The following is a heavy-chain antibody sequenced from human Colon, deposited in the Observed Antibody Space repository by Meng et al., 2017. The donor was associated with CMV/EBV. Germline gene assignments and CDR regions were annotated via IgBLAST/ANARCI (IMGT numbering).Heavy chain of an antibody. V-gene: IGHV3-23*03. CDR2: IYYGGGAT. J-gene: IGHJ3*02. CDR1: GFTFSDYF. D-gene: IGHD3-22*01. Sequence: GESLKISCAASGFTFSDYFMTWIRQAPGKGLEWVSSIYYGGGATHYPDSVKGRFTISRDTSENTLYLQMSSLRVDDTALYYCAKGVTSGSTYRAFDILGQGAKVTVSS. CDR3: AKGVTSGSTYRAFDI.